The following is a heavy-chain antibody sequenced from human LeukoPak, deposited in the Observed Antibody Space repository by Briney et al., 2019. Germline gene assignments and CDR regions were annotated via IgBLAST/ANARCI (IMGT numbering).Heavy chain of an antibody. D-gene: IGHD2-21*02. CDR3: AKDPGGGDWWYFDY. CDR1: GFTFSSYA. CDR2: ISGSGGST. J-gene: IGHJ4*02. Sequence: PGGSLRLSCAASGFTFSSYAMSWVRQAPGKGLEWVSAISGSGGSTYHADSVKGRFTISRDNSKNTLYLQMNSLRAEDTAVYYCAKDPGGGDWWYFDYWGQGALVTVSP. V-gene: IGHV3-23*01.